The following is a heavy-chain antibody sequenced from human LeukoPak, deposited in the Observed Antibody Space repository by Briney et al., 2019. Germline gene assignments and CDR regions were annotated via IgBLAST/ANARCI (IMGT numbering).Heavy chain of an antibody. CDR2: INHSGST. D-gene: IGHD2-2*01. V-gene: IGHV4-34*01. Sequence: SETLSLTCAVYGGSFSGYYWSWIRQPPGKGLEWIGEINHSGSTNYNPSLKSRVTISVDTSKNQFSLKLSSVTAADTAVYYCASVGYCSSTSCDYWGRGTLVTVSS. J-gene: IGHJ4*02. CDR3: ASVGYCSSTSCDY. CDR1: GGSFSGYY.